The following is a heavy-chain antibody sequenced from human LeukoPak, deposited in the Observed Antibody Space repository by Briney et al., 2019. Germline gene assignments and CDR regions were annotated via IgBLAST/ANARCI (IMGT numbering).Heavy chain of an antibody. CDR3: VRRDTGWNYFDY. Sequence: SETLSLTCAVSGGSINSHYWGWLRQPPGKGLQWIGDIYSTGKNNYNPSLKSRVTISLDTSKSHLSLNLTSVLAADPAIYYCVRRDTGWNYFDYWGQGILVTVSS. CDR2: IYSTGKN. J-gene: IGHJ4*02. V-gene: IGHV4-4*08. D-gene: IGHD6-19*01. CDR1: GGSINSHY.